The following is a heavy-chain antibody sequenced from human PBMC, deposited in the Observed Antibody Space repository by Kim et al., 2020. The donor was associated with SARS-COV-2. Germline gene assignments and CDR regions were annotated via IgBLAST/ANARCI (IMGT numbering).Heavy chain of an antibody. V-gene: IGHV3-30*07. Sequence: RDLFTISRDNSKNMVFLQMNSLRADDTAVYYCARARYIVVVVGVTPLDYWGQGTLVTVSS. CDR3: ARARYIVVVVGVTPLDY. J-gene: IGHJ4*02. D-gene: IGHD2-15*01.